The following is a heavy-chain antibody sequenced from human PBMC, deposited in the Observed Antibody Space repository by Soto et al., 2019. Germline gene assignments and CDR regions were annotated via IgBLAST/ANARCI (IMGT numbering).Heavy chain of an antibody. J-gene: IGHJ4*02. D-gene: IGHD3-16*01. CDR3: ARDFKAPKDAWAFDY. CDR1: GASIISSDW. Sequence: QVQLQESGPGLVMPSGTLSLTCAVSGASIISSDWWNWVRQPPGKGLGWIGEMSHSGTTIYNPSLKGRVTISVDVSKNHFSLNLTSVTAADTAVYYCARDFKAPKDAWAFDYWGRGTLVTVSS. CDR2: MSHSGTT. V-gene: IGHV4-4*02.